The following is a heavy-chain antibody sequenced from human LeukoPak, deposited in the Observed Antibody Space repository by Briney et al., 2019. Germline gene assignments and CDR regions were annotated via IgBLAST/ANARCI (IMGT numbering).Heavy chain of an antibody. CDR1: DSPFTRYG. J-gene: IGHJ4*02. CDR2: ISAYNGNT. D-gene: IGHD2-2*01. V-gene: IGHV1-18*04. CDR3: ARVSPRDDCSSSSCYGNFDD. Sequence: ALGKPCGKASDSPFTRYGISRVRRSPGQGVEWMGWISAYNGNTIYPQTLQGRVTMTTDTSTSTAYVQLSSLRSDYTAVYYCARVSPRDDCSSSSCYGNFDDWGQGTLVTVSS.